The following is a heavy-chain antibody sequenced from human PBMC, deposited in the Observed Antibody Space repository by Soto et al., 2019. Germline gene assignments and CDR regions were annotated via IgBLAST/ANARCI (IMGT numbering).Heavy chain of an antibody. D-gene: IGHD3-10*01. CDR1: GGSFSGYY. J-gene: IGHJ4*02. CDR3: ARGSITMVRGVIIGIHFDY. V-gene: IGHV4-34*01. CDR2: INHSGST. Sequence: SETLSLTCAVYGGSFSGYYWSWIRQPPGKGLEWIGEINHSGSTNYNPSLKSRVTISVDTSKNQFSLKLSSVTAADTAVYYCARGSITMVRGVIIGIHFDYWGQGTLVTVSS.